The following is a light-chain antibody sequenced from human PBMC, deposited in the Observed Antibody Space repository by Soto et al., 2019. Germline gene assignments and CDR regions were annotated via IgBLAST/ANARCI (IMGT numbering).Light chain of an antibody. CDR2: KAS. V-gene: IGKV1-5*03. CDR1: QSISSW. J-gene: IGKJ2*01. Sequence: DIQMTQSPSTLSASVGDRVTITCRASQSISSWLAWYQQKPGKAPTLLIYKASSLESGVPSRVSGSGSGTEFTLTISSLQPDDFATYYCQQYNSYVYTFGQGTKLQIK. CDR3: QQYNSYVYT.